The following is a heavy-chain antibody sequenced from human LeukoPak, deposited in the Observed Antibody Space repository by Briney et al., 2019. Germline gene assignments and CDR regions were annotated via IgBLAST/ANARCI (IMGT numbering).Heavy chain of an antibody. D-gene: IGHD6-19*01. Sequence: SETLSLTCTVSGGSISSSSYYWGWIRQPPGKGLEWIGSIYYSGSTYYNPSLKSRVTISVDTSKNQFSLKLSSVTAPDPAVYYCASNSPPPRYSGWYSMKDYWGQGTLVTVSS. CDR1: GGSISSSSYY. CDR3: ASNSPPPRYSGWYSMKDY. J-gene: IGHJ4*02. V-gene: IGHV4-39*01. CDR2: IYYSGST.